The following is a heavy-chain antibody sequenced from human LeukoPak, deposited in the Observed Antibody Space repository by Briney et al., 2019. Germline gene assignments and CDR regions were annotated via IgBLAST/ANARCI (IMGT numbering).Heavy chain of an antibody. CDR3: ARGARLQPMGEF. CDR1: GFVFRNYV. D-gene: IGHD4-11*01. J-gene: IGHJ4*02. V-gene: IGHV3-23*01. CDR2: ISGDGRDT. Sequence: GGSLRLSCAASGFVFRNYVMSWVRQAPGRGLQWVSSISGDGRDTFYADSVKGRFTVSRDNSKTTMFLQMNSLRVEDTALYYCARGARLQPMGEFWGQGTLVTVSS.